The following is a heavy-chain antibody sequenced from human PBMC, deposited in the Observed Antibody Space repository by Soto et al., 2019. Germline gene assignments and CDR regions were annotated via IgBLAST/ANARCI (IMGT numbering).Heavy chain of an antibody. CDR3: ERGRSKAGLDV. J-gene: IGHJ6*02. CDR1: GFTFSTYD. V-gene: IGHV3-30*03. CDR2: VSYDGRNK. Sequence: PGWSLRLSCAASGFTFSTYDMHWVRQAPGKGLEWVAVVSYDGRNKYYADSVKGRFTISRDNSKNTLYLQMNSLRAEDTAVYFCERGRSKAGLDVWGQGTTVTVSS.